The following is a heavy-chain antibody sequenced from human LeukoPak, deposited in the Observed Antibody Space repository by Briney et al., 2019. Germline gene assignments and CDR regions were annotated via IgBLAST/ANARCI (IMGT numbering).Heavy chain of an antibody. CDR3: VKDRQGSDAFDI. D-gene: IGHD3-10*01. J-gene: IGHJ3*02. Sequence: GGSLRLSCAASGFTFDDYSMYWVRQAPGKGLEWVSLISWNGDSTYYADSVKGRFTISRDNSKNSLYLQMNSLRTEDTALYYCVKDRQGSDAFDIWGQGTMVTVSS. CDR2: ISWNGDST. CDR1: GFTFDDYS. V-gene: IGHV3-43*01.